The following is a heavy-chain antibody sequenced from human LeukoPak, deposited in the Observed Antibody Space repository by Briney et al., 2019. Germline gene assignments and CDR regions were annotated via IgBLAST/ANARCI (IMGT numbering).Heavy chain of an antibody. D-gene: IGHD2-2*01. CDR3: ARSVSYCSSTSCYGINFDY. CDR2: VYYSGST. J-gene: IGHJ4*02. CDR1: GCPISSGGYY. Sequence: PSQTLSLTCTVSGCPISSGGYYWSWLRQHPGKGLEWIGYVYYSGSTYYNPSLKSRVTISVDTSKNQFSLKLSSVTAADTAVYYCARSVSYCSSTSCYGINFDYWGQGTLVTVPS. V-gene: IGHV4-31*03.